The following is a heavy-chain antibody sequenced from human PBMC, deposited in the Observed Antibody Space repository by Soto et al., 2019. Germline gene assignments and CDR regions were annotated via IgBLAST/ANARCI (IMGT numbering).Heavy chain of an antibody. CDR2: ISYDGSNK. Sequence: GGSPRLSCAASGFTFSSYAMHWVRQAPGKGLEWVAVISYDGSNKYYADSVKGRFTISRDNSKNTLYLQMNSLRAEDTAVYYCARETYYDFWSGPYYGMDVWGQGTTVTVSS. D-gene: IGHD3-3*01. V-gene: IGHV3-30-3*01. CDR1: GFTFSSYA. J-gene: IGHJ6*02. CDR3: ARETYYDFWSGPYYGMDV.